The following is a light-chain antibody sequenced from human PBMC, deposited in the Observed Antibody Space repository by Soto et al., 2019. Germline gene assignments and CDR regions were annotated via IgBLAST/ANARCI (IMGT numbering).Light chain of an antibody. J-gene: IGKJ1*01. Sequence: DIMMTQSPDSLAVSLGERATINCKSSQSVLYTSNNKNYLAWYQQKPGQSPKLLIYWASTRESGVPDRFSGSGSGTDFTLSISGLQAEDVAVSYCQQYYVSPPTFGQGTKVEIK. CDR3: QQYYVSPPT. CDR2: WAS. CDR1: QSVLYTSNNKNY. V-gene: IGKV4-1*01.